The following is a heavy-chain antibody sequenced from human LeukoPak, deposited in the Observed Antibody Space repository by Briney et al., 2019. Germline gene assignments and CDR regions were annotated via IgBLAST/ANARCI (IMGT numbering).Heavy chain of an antibody. CDR2: MNPNSGNT. V-gene: IGHV1-8*01. CDR1: GYTFTGYD. Sequence: ASVKVSCKASGYTFTGYDINWVRQATGQGLEWMGWMNPNSGNTGYAQNFQGRVTMTRNTSITTAYMELSSLISEDTAVYYCASGPLGEVGIVRMDVWGQGTTVTVSS. D-gene: IGHD1-26*01. CDR3: ASGPLGEVGIVRMDV. J-gene: IGHJ6*02.